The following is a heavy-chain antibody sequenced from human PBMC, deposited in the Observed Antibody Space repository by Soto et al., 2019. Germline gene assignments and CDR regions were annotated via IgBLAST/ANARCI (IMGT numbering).Heavy chain of an antibody. CDR2: INPSGST. V-gene: IGHV4-34*01. D-gene: IGHD3-10*01. J-gene: IGHJ6*02. CDR3: ARGRRYIWFAHFNRYYSYGMGV. Sequence: SETLCLTGAVYGGSFRGYYWRWVREPPGKGREWIGEINPSGSTNYNPSLKSRVTISVDTSKNQFSLKLSSVTAADTAVYYCARGRRYIWFAHFNRYYSYGMGVWGQGPTVTVS. CDR1: GGSFRGYY.